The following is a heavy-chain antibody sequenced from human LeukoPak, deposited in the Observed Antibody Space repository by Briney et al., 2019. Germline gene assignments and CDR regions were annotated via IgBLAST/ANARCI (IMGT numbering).Heavy chain of an antibody. CDR1: GGSISSYY. CDR3: ARCGDYYYCGMDV. D-gene: IGHD2-21*01. V-gene: IGHV4-59*01. J-gene: IGHJ6*02. CDR2: IYYSGST. Sequence: FETLCLTCTVSGGSISSYYWSWIRQPPGKGLEWIGDIYYSGSTNYNPSLKSRVTISVDTSKNQFPLKLSSVTAADTAVYYCARCGDYYYCGMDVWGQETTDTVSS.